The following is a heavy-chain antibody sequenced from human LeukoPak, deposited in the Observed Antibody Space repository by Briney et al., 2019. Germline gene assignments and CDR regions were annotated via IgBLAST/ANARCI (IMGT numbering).Heavy chain of an antibody. J-gene: IGHJ3*01. CDR2: IASSGCNT. CDR3: AKDIQLSA. Sequence: GGSLRLSCAASGFNFNDAAMTWVRQAPGTGLEWVSLIASSGCNTYYTDSVRGRFTISRDNSKKTLSLQMNSLRVEDTATYYCAKDIQLSAWGLGTMVTVSS. CDR1: GFNFNDAA. V-gene: IGHV3-23*01. D-gene: IGHD5-24*01.